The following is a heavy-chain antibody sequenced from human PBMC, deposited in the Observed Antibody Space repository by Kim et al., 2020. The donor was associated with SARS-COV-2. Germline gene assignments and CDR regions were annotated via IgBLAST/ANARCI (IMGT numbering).Heavy chain of an antibody. CDR3: ARQARVATDAFDI. Sequence: SPSFQGQVTISADKSISTAYLQWSSLKASDTAMYYCARQARVATDAFDIWGQGTMVTVSS. V-gene: IGHV5-51*01. D-gene: IGHD2-15*01. J-gene: IGHJ3*02.